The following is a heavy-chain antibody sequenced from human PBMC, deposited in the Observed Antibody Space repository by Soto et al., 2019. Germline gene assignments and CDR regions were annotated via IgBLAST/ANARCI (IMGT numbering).Heavy chain of an antibody. Sequence: QVQLVQSGAEVKKPGSSVKVSCKASGGTFSSYAISWVRQAPGQGLEWMGGIIPIFGTANYAQRFQARVTITADESTSTAHMELSSLRSEDTAVYYCARETGYSSGWSNHWYFDLWGRGTLVTVSS. V-gene: IGHV1-69*12. CDR1: GGTFSSYA. CDR3: ARETGYSSGWSNHWYFDL. D-gene: IGHD6-19*01. J-gene: IGHJ2*01. CDR2: IIPIFGTA.